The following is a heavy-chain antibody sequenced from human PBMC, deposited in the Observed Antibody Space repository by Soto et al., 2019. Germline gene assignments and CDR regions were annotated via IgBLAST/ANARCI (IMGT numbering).Heavy chain of an antibody. CDR3: ARDGTSGSPRGNWFDP. D-gene: IGHD1-26*01. CDR2: ISAYNGNT. CDR1: GYTFTSYG. J-gene: IGHJ5*02. V-gene: IGHV1-18*04. Sequence: SVKVSCDASGYTFTSYGISWVRQAPVQGLEWMGWISAYNGNTNYAQKLQGRVTMTTDTSTSTAYMELRSLRSDDTAVYYCARDGTSGSPRGNWFDPWGQGTLVTVSS.